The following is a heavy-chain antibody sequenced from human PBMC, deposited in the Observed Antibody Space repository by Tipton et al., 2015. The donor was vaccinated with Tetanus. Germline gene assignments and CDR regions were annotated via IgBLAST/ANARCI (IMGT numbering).Heavy chain of an antibody. CDR3: ARTHIVVVVAAGAFDI. Sequence: VQLVQSGAEVKKPGASVKVSCKASGYTFTGYYMHWARQAPGQGLEWTGWINPNSGGTNYAQKFQGRVTMTRVTSISTAYMELSRLRSDGTAVYYCARTHIVVVVAAGAFDIWGQGTMVTVSS. J-gene: IGHJ3*02. V-gene: IGHV1-2*02. CDR1: GYTFTGYY. CDR2: INPNSGGT. D-gene: IGHD2-15*01.